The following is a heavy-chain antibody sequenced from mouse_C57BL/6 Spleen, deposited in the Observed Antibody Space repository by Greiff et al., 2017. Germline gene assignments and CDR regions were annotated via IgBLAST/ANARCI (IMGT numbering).Heavy chain of an antibody. CDR2: IYPGSGNT. V-gene: IGHV1-76*01. Sequence: QVQLKESGAELVRPGASVKLSCKASGYTFTDYYINWVKQRPGQGLEWIARIYPGSGNTYYNEKFKGKATLTAEKSSSTAYMQLSSLTSEDSAVYFCARTMVTTSYFDYWGQGTTLTVSS. J-gene: IGHJ2*01. CDR1: GYTFTDYY. D-gene: IGHD2-2*01. CDR3: ARTMVTTSYFDY.